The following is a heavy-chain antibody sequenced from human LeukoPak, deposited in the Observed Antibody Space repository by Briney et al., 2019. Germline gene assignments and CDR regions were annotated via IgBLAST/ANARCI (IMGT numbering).Heavy chain of an antibody. CDR3: ASSGGELLRSPFDY. V-gene: IGHV1-69*05. Sequence: GASVKVSCKASGGTFSSYAISWVRQAPGQGLEWMGGIIPIFGTANYAQKFQGRVTITTDESTSRAYMELSSLRSEDTAVYYCASSGGELLRSPFDYWGQGTLVTVSS. CDR2: IIPIFGTA. CDR1: GGTFSSYA. D-gene: IGHD1-26*01. J-gene: IGHJ4*02.